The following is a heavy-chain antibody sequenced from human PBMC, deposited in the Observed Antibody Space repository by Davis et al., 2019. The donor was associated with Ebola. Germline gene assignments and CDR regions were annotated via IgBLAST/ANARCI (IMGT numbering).Heavy chain of an antibody. CDR3: AREDYIYYSRDV. D-gene: IGHD3-16*01. CDR1: GFTFSSYG. Sequence: GESLKISCAASGFTFSSYGMHWVRQAPGKGLEWVAVIWYDGSNKYYADSVKGRFTISRDNAKNSLYLQMNSLRDEDTAVYYCAREDYIYYSRDVWGKGTTVTVSS. V-gene: IGHV3-33*01. CDR2: IWYDGSNK. J-gene: IGHJ6*04.